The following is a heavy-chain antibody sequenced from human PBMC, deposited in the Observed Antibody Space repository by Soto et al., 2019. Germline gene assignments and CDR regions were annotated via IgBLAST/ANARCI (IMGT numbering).Heavy chain of an antibody. V-gene: IGHV3-23*01. CDR2: ISGSGGST. J-gene: IGHJ6*02. D-gene: IGHD4-4*01. CDR3: AKALFSNYPDNLLYYYYGMDV. Sequence: GGSLRLSCAASGFTFSSYAMSWVRQAPGKGLEWVSAISGSGGSTYYADSVKGRFTISRDNSKNTLYLQMNSLRAEDTAVYYCAKALFSNYPDNLLYYYYGMDVWGQGTTVTVSS. CDR1: GFTFSSYA.